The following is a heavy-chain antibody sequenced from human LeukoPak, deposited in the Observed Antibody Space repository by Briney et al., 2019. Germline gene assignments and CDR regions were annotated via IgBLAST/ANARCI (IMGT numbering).Heavy chain of an antibody. J-gene: IGHJ4*02. CDR2: IYHTGGA. CDR3: AYNRDFALDN. D-gene: IGHD1-14*01. V-gene: IGHV4-4*02. Sequence: SGTLSLTCAASGAPIASHSWWSWVRPPPGKGLEWIGEIYHTGGANYKPSLKSRVTMSVDTSNNHFSLKLTSVTAADTAVYFCAYNRDFALDNWGQGTLVTVSS. CDR1: GAPIASHSW.